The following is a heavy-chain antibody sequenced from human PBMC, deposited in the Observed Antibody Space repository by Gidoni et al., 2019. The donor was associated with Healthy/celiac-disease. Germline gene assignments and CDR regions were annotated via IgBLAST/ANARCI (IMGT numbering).Heavy chain of an antibody. V-gene: IGHV3-74*01. Sequence: EVQLVESGGGVVQPGGSLRLACAAAGVTFSSYWMHWVRHAPGKGLVWVSRINSDGSSTSYADSVKGRFTISRDNAKNTLYLQMNSLRAEDTAVYYCARDPFFSRGAFDIWGQGTMVTVSS. CDR3: ARDPFFSRGAFDI. CDR1: GVTFSSYW. J-gene: IGHJ3*02. D-gene: IGHD3-3*01. CDR2: INSDGSST.